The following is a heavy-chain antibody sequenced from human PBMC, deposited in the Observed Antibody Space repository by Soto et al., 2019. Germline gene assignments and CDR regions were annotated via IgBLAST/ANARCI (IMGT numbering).Heavy chain of an antibody. V-gene: IGHV3-23*01. J-gene: IGHJ6*02. Sequence: PGGSLRLSCAASGFTFSSYAMSWVRQAPGKGLEWVSAISGSGGSTYYADSVKGRFTISRDNSKNTLYLQMNSLRAGDTAVYYCAKHIRGYSRPLYYYYGMDVWGQGTTVTVSS. CDR1: GFTFSSYA. CDR2: ISGSGGST. CDR3: AKHIRGYSRPLYYYYGMDV. D-gene: IGHD4-4*01.